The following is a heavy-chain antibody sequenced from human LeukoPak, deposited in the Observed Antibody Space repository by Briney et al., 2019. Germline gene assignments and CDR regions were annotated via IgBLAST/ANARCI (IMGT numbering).Heavy chain of an antibody. CDR3: ARFGGTSDIVVVPDAHDNWFDP. J-gene: IGHJ5*02. Sequence: GESLKISCRGSGYSFTTYWIGWVRQMPGKGLEWMGIIDPGDSDTRYTPSFQGQVTISADKSISTAYLQWSSLKASDTAMYYCARFGGTSDIVVVPDAHDNWFDPWGQGTLVTVSS. CDR2: IDPGDSDT. CDR1: GYSFTTYW. D-gene: IGHD2-2*01. V-gene: IGHV5-51*01.